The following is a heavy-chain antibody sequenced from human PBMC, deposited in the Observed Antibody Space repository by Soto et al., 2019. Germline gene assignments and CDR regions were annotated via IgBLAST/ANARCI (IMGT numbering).Heavy chain of an antibody. CDR1: GFTFSSYG. CDR2: IWYDGSNK. CDR3: AREPQQTWLVGGYFQH. Sequence: GGSLRLSCAASGFTFSSYGMHWVRQAPGKGLEWVAVIWYDGSNKYYADSVKGRFTISRNNSKNTLYLQMNSLRAEDTAVYYCAREPQQTWLVGGYFQHWGQGTLVTVSS. J-gene: IGHJ1*01. D-gene: IGHD6-19*01. V-gene: IGHV3-33*01.